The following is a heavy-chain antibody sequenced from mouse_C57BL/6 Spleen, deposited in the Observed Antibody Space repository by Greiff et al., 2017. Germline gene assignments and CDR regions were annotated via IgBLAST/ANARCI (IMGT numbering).Heavy chain of an antibody. CDR3: ARDDYDDWYFDV. J-gene: IGHJ1*03. CDR1: GYTFTSYG. V-gene: IGHV1-81*01. CDR2: IYPRSGNT. D-gene: IGHD2-4*01. Sequence: QVQLQQSGAELARPGASVKLSCKASGYTFTSYGISWVKQRTGQGLEWIGEIYPRSGNTYYNEKFKGKATLTADKSSSTAYMELRSLTSEDSAVYFCARDDYDDWYFDVWGTGTTVTVSS.